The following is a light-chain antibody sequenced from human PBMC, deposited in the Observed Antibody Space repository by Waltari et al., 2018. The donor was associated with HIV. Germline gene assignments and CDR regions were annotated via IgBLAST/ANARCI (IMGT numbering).Light chain of an antibody. J-gene: IGKJ3*01. CDR2: GAS. Sequence: EIVMTQSPATLSVSPGERATLSCRASKSVSSNLAWYQQKPGQAPRLHIYGASTRSTGIPARFSGSGSGTEFTLTISSLQSEDFAVYYCQQYNNWPSFTFGPGTKVDIK. V-gene: IGKV3-15*01. CDR3: QQYNNWPSFT. CDR1: KSVSSN.